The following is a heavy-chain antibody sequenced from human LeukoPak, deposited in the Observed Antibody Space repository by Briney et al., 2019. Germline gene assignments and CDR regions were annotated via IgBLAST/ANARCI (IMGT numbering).Heavy chain of an antibody. V-gene: IGHV3-30*18. Sequence: GGTLRLSCAASGFTFGTCGMHWVRRAPGKGLEWVAVISYDGSNKYYADSVKGRFTISRDNSKNTLYLQMNSLRAEDTGVYYCAKDLSSGSRRAYWGQGTLVTVSS. J-gene: IGHJ4*02. CDR1: GFTFGTCG. CDR2: ISYDGSNK. D-gene: IGHD6-19*01. CDR3: AKDLSSGSRRAY.